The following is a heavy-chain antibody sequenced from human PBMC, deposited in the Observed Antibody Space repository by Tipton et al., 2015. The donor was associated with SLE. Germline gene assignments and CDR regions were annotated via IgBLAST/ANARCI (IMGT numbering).Heavy chain of an antibody. CDR1: GGSISSGSYY. Sequence: TLSLTCTVSGGSISSGSYYWSWIRPPAGKGLEWIGRIYTSGSTHYNPSLKSRVPMSVDTSKNQFSLKLSPVTAADTAVNYSARDRRGWYFDLWGRGTLVTGSS. D-gene: IGHD3-10*01. CDR3: ARDRRGWYFDL. V-gene: IGHV4-61*02. CDR2: IYTSGST. J-gene: IGHJ2*01.